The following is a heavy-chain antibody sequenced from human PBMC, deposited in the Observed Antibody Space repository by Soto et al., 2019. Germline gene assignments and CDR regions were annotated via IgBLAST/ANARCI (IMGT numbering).Heavy chain of an antibody. J-gene: IGHJ5*02. CDR2: INVGNGVT. Sequence: QVQLVQSGAEEKKPGASVKASCKASGYTFTTYPMNWLRQAPGQRPEWMGWINVGNGVTKYSQKFQGRVSITRDTSASTAYMQLSRLRSDDTAVYYCAKDRGGYCSGGSCPEAWFDPWGQGTLVTVTS. V-gene: IGHV1-3*05. CDR3: AKDRGGYCSGGSCPEAWFDP. CDR1: GYTFTTYP. D-gene: IGHD2-15*01.